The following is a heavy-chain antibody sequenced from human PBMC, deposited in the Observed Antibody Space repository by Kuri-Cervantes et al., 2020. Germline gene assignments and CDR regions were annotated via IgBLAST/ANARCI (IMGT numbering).Heavy chain of an antibody. CDR1: GYSISSGYY. CDR3: AKDRSGGIMITFGGVIDLPIDY. Sequence: SQTLSLTCAVSGYSISSGYYWGWIRQPPGKGLEWIGSIYHSGSTYYNPSLKSRVTISVDTSKNQFSLKLSSVTAADTAVYYCAKDRSGGIMITFGGVIDLPIDYWGQGTLVTVSS. CDR2: IYHSGST. D-gene: IGHD3-16*02. V-gene: IGHV4-38-2*02. J-gene: IGHJ4*02.